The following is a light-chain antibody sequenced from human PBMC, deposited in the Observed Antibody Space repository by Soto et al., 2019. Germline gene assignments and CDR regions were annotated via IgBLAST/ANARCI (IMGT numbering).Light chain of an antibody. CDR1: SGYSNYK. CDR2: VGTGGIVG. Sequence: QLVLTQPPSASASLGASVTLTCTLSSGYSNYKVDWYQQRPGKGPRFVMRVGTGGIVGSKGDGIPDRFSVLGSGLNRYLTIKNIQEEDESDYHCGADHGSGGKFVRIFGGGTKLTVL. V-gene: IGLV9-49*01. CDR3: GADHGSGGKFVRI. J-gene: IGLJ2*01.